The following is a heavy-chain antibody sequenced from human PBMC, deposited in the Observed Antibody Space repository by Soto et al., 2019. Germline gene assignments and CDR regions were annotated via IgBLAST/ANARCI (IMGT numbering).Heavy chain of an antibody. CDR3: ARDQRRIASPVNPLDY. CDR2: ISYDGSNK. CDR1: GFTFSSYA. V-gene: IGHV3-30-3*01. J-gene: IGHJ4*02. D-gene: IGHD6-13*01. Sequence: HPGGSLRLSCAASGFTFSSYAMHWVRQAPGKGLEWVAVISYDGSNKYYADSVKGRFTISRDNSKNTLYLQMNSLRAEDTAVYYCARDQRRIASPVNPLDYWGQGTLVTVSS.